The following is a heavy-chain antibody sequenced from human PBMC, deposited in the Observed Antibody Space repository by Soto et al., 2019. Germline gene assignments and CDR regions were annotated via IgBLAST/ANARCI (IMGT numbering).Heavy chain of an antibody. CDR3: AKDDANRYCSGPSCYVYFSH. V-gene: IGHV3-7*01. CDR1: GFTFTSYW. J-gene: IGHJ4*02. CDR2: IKQDGSEK. D-gene: IGHD2-2*01. Sequence: QPGGSLRLSFAASGFTFTSYWMSWVRQAPGKGLEWVADIKQDGSEKYYVDSVKGRFTISRDNAKDSLYLQMNSLRAEDTAVYYCAKDDANRYCSGPSCYVYFSHWGQGTPVTVSS.